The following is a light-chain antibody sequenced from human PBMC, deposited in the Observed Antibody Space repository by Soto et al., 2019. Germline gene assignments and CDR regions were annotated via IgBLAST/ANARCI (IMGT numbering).Light chain of an antibody. CDR3: HHYFTAPYT. Sequence: DIVMTQSPDSLAVSLGEGATIKCKSSQSVLYSSNSKNYLAWYQQKPGQPPRLLIYWASTRESGVPDRFSGSGSGTDFTLTISSLQAEDVAVYYCHHYFTAPYTFGQGTKLEIK. CDR1: QSVLYSSNSKNY. V-gene: IGKV4-1*01. J-gene: IGKJ2*01. CDR2: WAS.